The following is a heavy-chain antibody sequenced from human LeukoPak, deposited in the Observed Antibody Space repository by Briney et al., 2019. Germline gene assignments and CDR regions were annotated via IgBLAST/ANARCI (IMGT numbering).Heavy chain of an antibody. CDR2: INPNSGGT. CDR1: GYTFTGYY. J-gene: IGHJ3*02. CDR3: ARAGPYYYDSSGTLDI. D-gene: IGHD3-22*01. Sequence: ASVKVSCKASGYTFTGYYMHWVRQAPGQGLEWMGWINPNSGGTNYAQKFQGWVTMTRDTSISTAYMELSRLRSDDTAVYYCARAGPYYYDSSGTLDIWGQGTMVTVPS. V-gene: IGHV1-2*04.